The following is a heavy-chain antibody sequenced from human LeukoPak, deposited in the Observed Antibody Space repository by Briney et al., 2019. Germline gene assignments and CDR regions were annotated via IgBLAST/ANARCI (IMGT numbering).Heavy chain of an antibody. D-gene: IGHD3-10*01. CDR2: ISDRSSTI. V-gene: IGHV3-48*04. CDR3: ARVRGPTLKTCYMDV. J-gene: IGHJ6*03. CDR1: GFTVTEYS. Sequence: PGGSLRLSCAASGFTVTEYSIIWVRQAPGKGLEWVSFISDISDRSSTIHYADSVKGRFTISRDNAERSVYLQMNSLRADDTAVYYCARVRGPTLKTCYMDVWGTGTTVTVSS.